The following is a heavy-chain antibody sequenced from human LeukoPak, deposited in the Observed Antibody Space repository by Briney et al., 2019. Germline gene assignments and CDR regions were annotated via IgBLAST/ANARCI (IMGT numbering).Heavy chain of an antibody. CDR1: GGSISSSSYY. Sequence: PSETLSLTCTVSGGSISSSSYYWGWIRQPPGKGLEWIGSIYYSGSTYYTPSLKSRVTMSVDTSKNQFSLKPSSVTAADTAVYYCARLGPRSGVVFGIDYWGQGTLVTVSS. V-gene: IGHV4-39*01. CDR3: ARLGPRSGVVFGIDY. D-gene: IGHD3-10*01. CDR2: IYYSGST. J-gene: IGHJ4*02.